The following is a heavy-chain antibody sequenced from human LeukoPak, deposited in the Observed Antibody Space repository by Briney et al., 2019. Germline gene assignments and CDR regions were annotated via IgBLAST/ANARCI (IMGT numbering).Heavy chain of an antibody. CDR1: GDSISSYY. CDR2: IYYTGTT. V-gene: IGHV4-59*08. Sequence: PSETLSLTCTVSGDSISSYYWSWIRQPPGKGLEWIGYIYYTGTTNYNPSLKSRLTISVDTSKSQFSLRLSSVTAADTAVYYCARRLTTGTNDYGGRGTLVTVSS. J-gene: IGHJ4*02. CDR3: ARRLTTGTNDY. D-gene: IGHD1-7*01.